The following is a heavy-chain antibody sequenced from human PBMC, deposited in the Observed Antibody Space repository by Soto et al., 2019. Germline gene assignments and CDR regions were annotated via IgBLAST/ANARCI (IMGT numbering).Heavy chain of an antibody. V-gene: IGHV4-39*01. Sequence: QLQLQESGPGLVKPSETLSLTCSVSGDSINSDKYYWGWIRQPPGKGLEWIGSIYFRGNTYYNPSLKTQGTISIDKYKCQFSLKLKSVTAADSAVYFCARLEGLATISYYFDFWGQGALVTVSS. CDR2: IYFRGNT. J-gene: IGHJ4*02. D-gene: IGHD3-3*01. CDR3: ARLEGLATISYYFDF. CDR1: GDSINSDKYY.